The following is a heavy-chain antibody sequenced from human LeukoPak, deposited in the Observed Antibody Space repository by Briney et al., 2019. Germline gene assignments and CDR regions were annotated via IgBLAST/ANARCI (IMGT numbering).Heavy chain of an antibody. Sequence: ASVKVSCKASGGTFSSYAISWVRQAPGQGLEWMGWISAYNGNTNYAQKLQGRVTMTTDTSTSTAYMELRSLRSDDTAVYYCARMIVVVITTHYYYYGMDVWGQGTTVTVSS. D-gene: IGHD3-22*01. V-gene: IGHV1-18*01. CDR1: GGTFSSYA. J-gene: IGHJ6*02. CDR2: ISAYNGNT. CDR3: ARMIVVVITTHYYYYGMDV.